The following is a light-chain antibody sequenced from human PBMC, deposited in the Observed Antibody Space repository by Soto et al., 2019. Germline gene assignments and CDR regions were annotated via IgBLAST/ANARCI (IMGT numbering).Light chain of an antibody. CDR1: QSVSSNY. CDR3: QQYGNSPRYS. V-gene: IGKV3-20*01. J-gene: IGKJ2*03. CDR2: GTS. Sequence: EIVLTQSPGTLSLSLGERATLSCRASQSVSSNYLAWYQQKPGQAPRLLIYGTSSRATGIPDRFSGSGSGTDVSLTIIRRQPDDFAVYYCQQYGNSPRYSFGQGTKLEI.